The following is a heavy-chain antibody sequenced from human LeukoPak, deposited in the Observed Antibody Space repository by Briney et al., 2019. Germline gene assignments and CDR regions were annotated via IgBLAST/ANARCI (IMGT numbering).Heavy chain of an antibody. D-gene: IGHD5/OR15-5a*01. Sequence: PGGSLRLSCAASGFTFSSHSMNWVRQAPGKGLEWVAVISYDGSNKYYADSVKGRFTISRDNSKNTLYLQMNSLRAEDTAVYYCARAGVYGRDAFDIWGQGTMVTVSS. V-gene: IGHV3-30*03. CDR2: ISYDGSNK. CDR3: ARAGVYGRDAFDI. CDR1: GFTFSSHS. J-gene: IGHJ3*02.